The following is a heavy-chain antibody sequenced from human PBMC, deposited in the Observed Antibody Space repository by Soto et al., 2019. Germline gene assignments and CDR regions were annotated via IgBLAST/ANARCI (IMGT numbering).Heavy chain of an antibody. D-gene: IGHD3-10*01. CDR2: ISAYNGNT. CDR1: GYTFTSYG. CDR3: ARSEYYYGSGSYSNDYYYYMDV. J-gene: IGHJ6*03. V-gene: IGHV1-18*01. Sequence: ASVKVSCKASGYTFTSYGISWVRQAPGQGLEWMGWISAYNGNTNYAQKLQGRVTMTTDTSTSTAYMELRSLRSDDTAVYYCARSEYYYGSGSYSNDYYYYMDVWGKGTTVTVSS.